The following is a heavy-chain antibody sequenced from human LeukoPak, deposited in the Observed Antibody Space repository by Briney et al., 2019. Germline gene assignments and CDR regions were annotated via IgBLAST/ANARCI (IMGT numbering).Heavy chain of an antibody. CDR2: FDPEDGET. J-gene: IGHJ6*02. CDR1: GYTLTELS. Sequence: ASVKVSCKVSGYTLTELSMHWVRQAPGKGLEWMGGFDPEDGETIYAQKFQGRVTMTEDTSTDTAYMELSSLRSEDTAVYYCATDSHYCSGGSCLYGMDVWGQGTTATVSS. CDR3: ATDSHYCSGGSCLYGMDV. D-gene: IGHD2-15*01. V-gene: IGHV1-24*01.